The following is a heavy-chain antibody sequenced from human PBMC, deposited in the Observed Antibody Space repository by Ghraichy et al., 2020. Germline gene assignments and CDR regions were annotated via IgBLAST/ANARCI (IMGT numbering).Heavy chain of an antibody. Sequence: SETLSLTCTVSGGSISSSSYYWGWIRQPPGKGLEWIGSIYYSGSTYYNPSLKSRVTISVDTSKNQFSLKLSSVTAADTAVYYCARPSVAGTWGYAIWFDPWGQGTLVTVSS. CDR3: ARPSVAGTWGYAIWFDP. J-gene: IGHJ5*02. CDR2: IYYSGST. CDR1: GGSISSSSYY. V-gene: IGHV4-39*01. D-gene: IGHD6-19*01.